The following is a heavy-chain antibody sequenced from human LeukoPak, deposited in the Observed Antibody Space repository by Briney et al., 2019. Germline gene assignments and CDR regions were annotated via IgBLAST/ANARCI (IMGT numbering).Heavy chain of an antibody. CDR1: GYSFTSYW. CDR3: ARLGSLAAAALH. V-gene: IGHV5-51*01. D-gene: IGHD6-13*01. J-gene: IGHJ4*02. Sequence: GESLKISCKGSGYSFTSYWIGWVRQMPGKGLEWMGIIYPGDSDTRYSPSFQGQVTISVDKSINTAYLQWHSLKTSDTAIYYCARLGSLAAAALHWGQGTLVSVSS. CDR2: IYPGDSDT.